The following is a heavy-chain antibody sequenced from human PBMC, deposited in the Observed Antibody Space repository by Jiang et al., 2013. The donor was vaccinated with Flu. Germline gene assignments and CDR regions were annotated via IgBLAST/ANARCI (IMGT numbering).Heavy chain of an antibody. V-gene: IGHV3-30-3*01. J-gene: IGHJ4*02. D-gene: IGHD2-8*01. Sequence: PGRSLRLSCAASGFTFSSYAMHWVRQAPGKGLEWVAVISYDGSNKYYADSVKGRFTISRDNSKNTLYLQMSSLRAEDTAVYYCARANGVCYWDPGHCSGGPFDYWGQGTLVTVSS. CDR3: ARANGVCYWDPGHCSGGPFDY. CDR2: ISYDGSNK. CDR1: GFTFSSYA.